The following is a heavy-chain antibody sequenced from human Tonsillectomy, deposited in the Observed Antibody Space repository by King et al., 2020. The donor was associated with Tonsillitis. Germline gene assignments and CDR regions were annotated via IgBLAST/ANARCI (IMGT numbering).Heavy chain of an antibody. CDR2: INPKSGDT. CDR1: GDTFTGHF. D-gene: IGHD3-22*01. Sequence: QLVQSGAELRKPGASVTVSCRTSGDTFTGHFVHWVRQAPGQGLEWMGWINPKSGDTNYAQTFQGRVTLSGDVSSTTAYMGLSSLRPDGTAVYYCATNAIASDTSAYRDFRHWGQGTLVTVTS. J-gene: IGHJ1*01. V-gene: IGHV1-2*02. CDR3: ATNAIASDTSAYRDFRH.